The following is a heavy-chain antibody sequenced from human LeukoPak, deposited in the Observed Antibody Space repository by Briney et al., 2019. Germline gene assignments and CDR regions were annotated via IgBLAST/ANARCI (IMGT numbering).Heavy chain of an antibody. J-gene: IGHJ4*02. CDR3: AKEMERGAKIGVFDY. D-gene: IGHD3-10*01. Sequence: PGGSLRLSCAASGFTFSSYAMSWVRQAPGKGLEWVSAISGSGSTYYADSVKGRFTISRDNFKNTLYLQMNSLRAEDTAVYYCAKEMERGAKIGVFDYWVQGTLVTVSS. V-gene: IGHV3-23*01. CDR2: ISGSGST. CDR1: GFTFSSYA.